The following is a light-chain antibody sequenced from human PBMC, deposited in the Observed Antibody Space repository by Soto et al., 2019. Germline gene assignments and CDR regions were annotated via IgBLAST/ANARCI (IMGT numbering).Light chain of an antibody. CDR1: SSDVGGYNY. CDR2: DVS. CDR3: TSYTGTRSLYV. Sequence: QSVLTQPASVSGSPGQSITISCTGTSSDVGGYNYVSWYQQHPGKAPKLMIYDVSNRPSGVSNRFPGSKSGNTASLTISGLRVEDGVNFTGTSYTGTRSLYVSGPGTKVPVL. V-gene: IGLV2-14*01. J-gene: IGLJ1*01.